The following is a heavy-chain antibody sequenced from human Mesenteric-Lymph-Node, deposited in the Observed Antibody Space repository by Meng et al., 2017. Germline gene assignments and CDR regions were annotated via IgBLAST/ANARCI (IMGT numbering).Heavy chain of an antibody. CDR1: GGTFSSYA. CDR3: ARVLWFGELKAPFGY. Sequence: ASVKVSCKASGGTFSSYAISWVRQATGQGLEWMGWINTKTGNPTYAQGFAGRFVFSLDTSVSTAYLQISSLKAEDTAFYYCARVLWFGELKAPFGYWGQGTLVTVSS. V-gene: IGHV7-4-1*02. CDR2: INTKTGNP. J-gene: IGHJ4*02. D-gene: IGHD3-10*01.